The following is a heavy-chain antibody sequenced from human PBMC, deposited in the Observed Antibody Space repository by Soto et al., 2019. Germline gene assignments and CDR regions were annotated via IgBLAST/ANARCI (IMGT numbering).Heavy chain of an antibody. D-gene: IGHD5-12*01. CDR3: XRDIGFDIDY. Sequence: QVQLVQSGAEVQKPGASVKVSCKTSGYTFNDFGXXXVRQAPGLGLEWLGWIYSKAGTIXXAPKFQGRVIMTTDTXXXXXXXXXXXXXXXXXXXXXXXRDIGFDIDYWGQGTLVTVS. CDR2: IYSKAGTI. J-gene: IGHJ4*02. V-gene: IGHV1-18*01. CDR1: GYTFNDFG.